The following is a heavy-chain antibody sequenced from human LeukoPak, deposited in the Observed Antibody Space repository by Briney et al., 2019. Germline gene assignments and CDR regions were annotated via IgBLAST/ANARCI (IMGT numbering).Heavy chain of an antibody. CDR2: MYYIGSI. Sequence: PSETLSLTCTVSGGSISSDYWSWIRQPPGKGMEWIGYMYYIGSITYTPSLQRRVTISVDTSKHQFSLKLSSVTAADTAVYYCARMGYTYYYDSSGYYWDYWGQGTLVTVSS. V-gene: IGHV4-59*12. CDR1: GGSISSDY. CDR3: ARMGYTYYYDSSGYYWDY. J-gene: IGHJ4*02. D-gene: IGHD3-22*01.